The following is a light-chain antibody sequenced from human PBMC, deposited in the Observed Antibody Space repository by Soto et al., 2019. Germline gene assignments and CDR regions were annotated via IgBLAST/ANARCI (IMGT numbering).Light chain of an antibody. CDR2: DAS. CDR1: QSVSNNY. CDR3: QQRSSWPIT. Sequence: EIVLTQSPGTLSLSPGERATLSCRASQSVSNNYLAWYQQKPGQAPRLLIYDASRRATGIPARFSGSGSGADFTLTISTLEPEDFAVYYCQQRSSWPITFGQGTRLEI. V-gene: IGKV3D-20*02. J-gene: IGKJ5*01.